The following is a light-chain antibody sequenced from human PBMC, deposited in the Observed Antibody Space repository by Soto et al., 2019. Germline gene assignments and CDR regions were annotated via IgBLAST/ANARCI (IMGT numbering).Light chain of an antibody. CDR3: QQYYSTPPT. J-gene: IGKJ4*01. CDR1: QSVLYSSNNKNY. CDR2: WAS. Sequence: DIVMTQSPDSLAVSLGERATINCKSSQSVLYSSNNKNYLAWYQQKPGQPPKLLIFWASTRESGVLDRFSGSGSGTDFTLTISSLQAEDVAVYYCQQYYSTPPTFGGGTKVDIK. V-gene: IGKV4-1*01.